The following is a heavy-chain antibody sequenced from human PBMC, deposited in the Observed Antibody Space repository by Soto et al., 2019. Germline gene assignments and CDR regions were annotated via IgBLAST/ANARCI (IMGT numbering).Heavy chain of an antibody. V-gene: IGHV3-33*01. Sequence: VQLVESGGGVVQPGRSLRLSCAASGFTFSSYGMHWVRQAPGKGLEWVAVIWYDGSNKYYADSVKGRFTISRDNSKNTLYLQMNSLRAEETAVYYCAREACSGSTCSYYFDYWGQGTLVTVSS. CDR3: AREACSGSTCSYYFDY. J-gene: IGHJ4*02. CDR1: GFTFSSYG. CDR2: IWYDGSNK. D-gene: IGHD2-15*01.